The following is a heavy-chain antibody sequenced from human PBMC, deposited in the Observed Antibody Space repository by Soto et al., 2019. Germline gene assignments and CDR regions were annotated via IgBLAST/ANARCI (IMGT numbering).Heavy chain of an antibody. CDR3: ARDHYYDSSGYYYSGFDY. CDR1: GYTFTGYY. V-gene: IGHV1-2*04. CDR2: INPNSGGT. Sequence: ASVKVSCKASGYTFTGYYMHWVRQAPGQGLEWMGWINPNSGGTNYAQKFQGWVTMTRDTSISTAYMELSRLGSDDTAVYYCARDHYYDSSGYYYSGFDYWGQGTLVTVSP. J-gene: IGHJ4*02. D-gene: IGHD3-22*01.